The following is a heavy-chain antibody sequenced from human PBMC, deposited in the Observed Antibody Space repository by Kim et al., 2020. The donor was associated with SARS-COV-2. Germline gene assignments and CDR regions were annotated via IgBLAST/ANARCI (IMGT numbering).Heavy chain of an antibody. Sequence: SVKVSCKASGGTFSNYAITWVRQAPGQGLEWMGGIIPIFGTANDAQKFQGRVTITADESTSTAYMELSSLTSEDTAVYYCASVNTYAIATPVDYWGQGTLVTDSS. CDR3: ASVNTYAIATPVDY. D-gene: IGHD2-2*01. J-gene: IGHJ4*02. V-gene: IGHV1-69*13. CDR1: GGTFSNYA. CDR2: IIPIFGTA.